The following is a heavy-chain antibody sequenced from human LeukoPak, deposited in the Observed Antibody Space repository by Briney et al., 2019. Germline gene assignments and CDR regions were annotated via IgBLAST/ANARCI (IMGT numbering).Heavy chain of an antibody. D-gene: IGHD5-18*01. CDR2: ISTYNDNT. CDR1: GYTFSSYG. J-gene: IGHJ5*02. Sequence: GASVKVSCKASGYTFSSYGISWVRQAPGQGLEWMGWISTYNDNTNYAQKFQGRVTMTTDTSTSTAYMELRSLRSDDTAVYYCARAQVERGYSYVGDSVHNWFDPWGQGTLVTVSS. V-gene: IGHV1-18*01. CDR3: ARAQVERGYSYVGDSVHNWFDP.